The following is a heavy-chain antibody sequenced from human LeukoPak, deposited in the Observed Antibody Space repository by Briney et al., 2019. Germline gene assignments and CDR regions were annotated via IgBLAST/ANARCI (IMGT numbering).Heavy chain of an antibody. D-gene: IGHD5-12*01. Sequence: SVKVSCNASGGTFSSYAISWVRQAPGQGLEWMGGIIPIFGTANYAQKFQGRVTITADESTSTAYMELSSLRSEDTAVYYCARCSRVAREVYFDYWGQGTLVTVSS. J-gene: IGHJ4*02. CDR2: IIPIFGTA. CDR3: ARCSRVAREVYFDY. CDR1: GGTFSSYA. V-gene: IGHV1-69*13.